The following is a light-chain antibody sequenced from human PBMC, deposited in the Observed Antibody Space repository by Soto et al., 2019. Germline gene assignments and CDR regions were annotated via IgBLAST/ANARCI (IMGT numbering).Light chain of an antibody. CDR1: QSVSSSY. Sequence: EIVLTQSPGTLSLSPGERATLSCRASQSVSSSYVAWYQQKSGQDPRLLIYGASSRATGIPDRFSGSGSGTDFTLTISRLEPEDFAVYYCQQYGSSWTFGQGTKVEIK. CDR3: QQYGSSWT. J-gene: IGKJ1*01. CDR2: GAS. V-gene: IGKV3-20*01.